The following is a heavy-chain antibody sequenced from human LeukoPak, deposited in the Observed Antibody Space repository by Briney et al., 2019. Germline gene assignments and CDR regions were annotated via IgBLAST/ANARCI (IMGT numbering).Heavy chain of an antibody. J-gene: IGHJ5*02. V-gene: IGHV3-23*01. CDR3: ARDPIVATIEDWFDP. CDR1: GFTFSSYA. CDR2: ISGSGGST. D-gene: IGHD5-12*01. Sequence: GGSLRLSCAASGFTFSSYAMSWVRQAPGKGLEWVSAISGSGGSTYYADSVKGRFTISRDNSKNTLYLQMNSLRAEDTAVYYCARDPIVATIEDWFDPWGQGTLVTVSS.